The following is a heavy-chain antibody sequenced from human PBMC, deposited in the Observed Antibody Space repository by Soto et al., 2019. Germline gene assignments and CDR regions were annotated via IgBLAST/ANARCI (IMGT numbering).Heavy chain of an antibody. V-gene: IGHV3-30*18. D-gene: IGHD3-3*01. CDR3: AKDLEDDFWSGSRHYGMDV. Sequence: GGSLRLSCAASGFTFSSYGMHWVRQAPGKGLEWVAVISYDGSNKYYADSVKGRFTISRDNSKNTLYLQMNSLRAGDTAVYYCAKDLEDDFWSGSRHYGMDVWGQGTTVTVSS. CDR2: ISYDGSNK. J-gene: IGHJ6*02. CDR1: GFTFSSYG.